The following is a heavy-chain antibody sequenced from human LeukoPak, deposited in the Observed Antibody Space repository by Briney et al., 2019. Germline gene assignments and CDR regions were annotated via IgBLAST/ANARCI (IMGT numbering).Heavy chain of an antibody. Sequence: SETLSLTCTVSGGSISSGSYYWSWIRQPAGKGLEWIGRIYTSGSTNYNPSLKSRVTISVDTSKNQFSLKLSSVTAADTAVYYCAVQVVPAVMFPDYNWFDPWGQGTLVTVSS. V-gene: IGHV4-61*02. D-gene: IGHD2-2*01. CDR3: AVQVVPAVMFPDYNWFDP. CDR1: GGSISSGSYY. CDR2: IYTSGST. J-gene: IGHJ5*02.